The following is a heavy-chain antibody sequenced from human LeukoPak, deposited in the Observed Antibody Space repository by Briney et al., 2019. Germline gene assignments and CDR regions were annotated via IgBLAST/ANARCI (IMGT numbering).Heavy chain of an antibody. CDR2: ITGSESST. V-gene: IGHV3-23*01. Sequence: GGSLRLSCAASGFTFGSYAMTWVRQAPGKGLEWVSVITGSESSTYYADSVRGRFTISRGNPKNTLYLQMNSLRADDTAVYYCAKHRGSGVAGTGGVESWGQGTLVTVSS. J-gene: IGHJ4*02. D-gene: IGHD6-19*01. CDR1: GFTFGSYA. CDR3: AKHRGSGVAGTGGVES.